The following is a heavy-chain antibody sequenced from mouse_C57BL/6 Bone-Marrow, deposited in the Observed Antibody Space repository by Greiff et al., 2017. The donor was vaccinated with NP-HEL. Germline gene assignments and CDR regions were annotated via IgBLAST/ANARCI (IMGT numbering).Heavy chain of an antibody. CDR2: IDPSDSYT. Sequence: VQLQQPGAELVMPGASVKLSCKASGYTFTSYWMHWVKQRPGHGLEWIGEIDPSDSYTNYNQKFKGKSTLTVDKSSSTAYMQLSSLTSEDSAVYYCARSDDGNPPGFAYWGQGTLVTVSA. CDR1: GYTFTSYW. V-gene: IGHV1-69*01. J-gene: IGHJ3*01. D-gene: IGHD2-1*01. CDR3: ARSDDGNPPGFAY.